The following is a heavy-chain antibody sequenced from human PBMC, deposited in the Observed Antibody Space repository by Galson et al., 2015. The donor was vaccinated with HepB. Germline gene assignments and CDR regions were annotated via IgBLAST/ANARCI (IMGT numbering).Heavy chain of an antibody. CDR3: AGGGDYDLLTVYLYFDF. CDR2: ISVYSGNT. J-gene: IGHJ4*02. CDR1: GYTFTSYA. D-gene: IGHD3-9*01. V-gene: IGHV1-18*04. Sequence: QSGAEVKKPGASVKVSCKVSGYTFTSYAIGWVRQAPGQGLEWMGWISVYSGNTDYAQKLRDRVTMTADTFTGTAYMELRSLRSDDTAVYYGAGGGDYDLLTVYLYFDFLGPGALVTVSS.